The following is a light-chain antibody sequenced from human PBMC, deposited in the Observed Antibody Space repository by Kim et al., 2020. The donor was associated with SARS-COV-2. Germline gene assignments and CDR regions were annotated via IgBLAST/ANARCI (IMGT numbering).Light chain of an antibody. CDR2: GKN. Sequence: SSELTQDPAVSVALGQTVRITCQGDSLRSYYASWYQQKPGQAPVLVIYGKNNRPSGIPDRFSGSSSGNTASLTITGAQAEDEADYYCNSRASSGNHLFGG. J-gene: IGLJ2*01. CDR3: NSRASSGNHL. CDR1: SLRSYY. V-gene: IGLV3-19*01.